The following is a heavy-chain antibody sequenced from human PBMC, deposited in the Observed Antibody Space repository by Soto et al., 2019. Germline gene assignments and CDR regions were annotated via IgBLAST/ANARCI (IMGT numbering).Heavy chain of an antibody. D-gene: IGHD1-26*01. J-gene: IGHJ4*02. CDR2: IKQDGSEK. V-gene: IGHV3-7*01. Sequence: EVQLVESGGGLVQPGGSLRLSCAASGFTFSSYWMSWVRQAPGKGLEWVANIKQDGSEKYYVDSVKGRFTISRDNAKNSLYLQRNSLRAEDTALYYCVVEGATSNWGQGTLVIVSS. CDR3: VVEGATSN. CDR1: GFTFSSYW.